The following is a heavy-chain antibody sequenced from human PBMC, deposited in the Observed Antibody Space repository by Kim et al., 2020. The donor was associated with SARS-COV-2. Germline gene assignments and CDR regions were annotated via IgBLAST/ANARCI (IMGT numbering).Heavy chain of an antibody. V-gene: IGHV5-10-1*01. CDR2: IDPSDCYT. Sequence: GESLKISCKGSGYSFTSYWISWVRQMPGKGLEWMWRIDPSDCYTNYSPSFKGHVTISADKSISTAYLQWSSLKASDTAMYYCARGSRGYYDILAGYWLWGQGTMVTVSS. CDR3: ARGSRGYYDILAGYWL. CDR1: GYSFTSYW. D-gene: IGHD3-9*01. J-gene: IGHJ4*02.